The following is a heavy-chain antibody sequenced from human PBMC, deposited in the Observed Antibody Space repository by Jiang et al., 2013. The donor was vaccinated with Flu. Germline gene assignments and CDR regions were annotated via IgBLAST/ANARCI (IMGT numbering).Heavy chain of an antibody. D-gene: IGHD3-9*01. CDR3: ARESRDYYGTGYSCDY. CDR1: GDSINNYY. J-gene: IGHJ4*02. Sequence: GLVKPSETLSLTCAVSGDSINNYYWSWIRQPAGKGLEWIGRVYTSGSTDTNPSLKSRVTMSVDTSKNQFSLIVNSVTAADTAVYYCARESRDYYGTGYSCDYWGRGTPVTVSS. V-gene: IGHV4-4*07. CDR2: VYTSGST.